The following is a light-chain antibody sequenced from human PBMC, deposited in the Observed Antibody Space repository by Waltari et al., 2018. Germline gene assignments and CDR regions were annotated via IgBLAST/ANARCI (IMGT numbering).Light chain of an antibody. J-gene: IGLJ2*01. V-gene: IGLV2-14*03. Sequence: QSALTQPASVSGSPGQSITISCTGTSSDVGAYHSVAWFQPHPGNAPKLIIFDVSDRPSGISNRFSGSKSGNTASLTISGLQDEDEADYYCSSYTRATTLVFGGGTRVTVL. CDR3: SSYTRATTLV. CDR2: DVS. CDR1: SSDVGAYHS.